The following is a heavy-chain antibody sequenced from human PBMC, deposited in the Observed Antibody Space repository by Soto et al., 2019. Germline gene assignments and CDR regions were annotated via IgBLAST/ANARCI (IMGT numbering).Heavy chain of an antibody. J-gene: IGHJ3*02. Sequence: QVQLVQSGAEVKKPGSSVKVSCKASGGTFSSYAISWVRQAPGQGLEWMGGIIPIFGTANYAQKLQGRVTITADKSTSTAYMELSSLRSEDTAVYYCAREHIVVVTAPHDAFDIWGQGTMVTVSS. CDR1: GGTFSSYA. V-gene: IGHV1-69*06. D-gene: IGHD2-21*02. CDR3: AREHIVVVTAPHDAFDI. CDR2: IIPIFGTA.